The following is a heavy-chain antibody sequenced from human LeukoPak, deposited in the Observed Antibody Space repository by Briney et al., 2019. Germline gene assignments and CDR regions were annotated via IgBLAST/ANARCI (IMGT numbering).Heavy chain of an antibody. CDR1: GFTFTNYG. V-gene: IGHV1-18*01. D-gene: IGHD3-22*01. Sequence: GASVKVSCKASGFTFTNYGITWVRQAPGQGLEWMGRISAYNGDTKYTQKFQGRVTLTTDTSTSTAYMELRSLTSDDTAVYFCARDFSNTSGFKVVVDYWGQGTLVTVSS. CDR3: ARDFSNTSGFKVVVDY. J-gene: IGHJ4*02. CDR2: ISAYNGDT.